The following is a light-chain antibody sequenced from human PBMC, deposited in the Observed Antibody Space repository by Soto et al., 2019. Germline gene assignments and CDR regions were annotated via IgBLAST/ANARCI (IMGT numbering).Light chain of an antibody. J-gene: IGLJ2*01. CDR2: DTS. Sequence: QAVVTQEPSLTVSPGGTVTLTCGSSTGAVTSGHYPYWFQQKPGQAPRTLIYDTSNKHSWTPARFSGSLLGGEAALTLSGAQPEDEAEYYCLLSYSGARLVFGGGTKLTVL. CDR1: TGAVTSGHY. CDR3: LLSYSGARLV. V-gene: IGLV7-46*01.